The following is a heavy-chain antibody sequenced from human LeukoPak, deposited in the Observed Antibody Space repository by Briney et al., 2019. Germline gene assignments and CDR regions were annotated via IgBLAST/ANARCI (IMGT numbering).Heavy chain of an antibody. D-gene: IGHD2-15*01. CDR1: GFTFSGSA. Sequence: GGSLRLSCAASGFTFSGSALHWVRQAPGKGLEWVSVITGSGGNTFYADSVKGRFTISRDNSKNTLYLQMNSLRVEDTAVYYCAKGAYCSGGNCYLGDLDYWGQGTLVTVSS. J-gene: IGHJ4*02. V-gene: IGHV3-23*01. CDR3: AKGAYCSGGNCYLGDLDY. CDR2: ITGSGGNT.